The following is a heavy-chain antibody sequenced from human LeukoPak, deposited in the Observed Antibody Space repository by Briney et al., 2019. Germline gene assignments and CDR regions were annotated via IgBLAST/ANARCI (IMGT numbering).Heavy chain of an antibody. CDR3: ISSSSSDAFDI. CDR2: VDPEDGET. D-gene: IGHD6-6*01. CDR1: GYTFTDYY. Sequence: GASVKVSCKASGYTFTDYYMHWVQQAPGKGLEWMGRVDPEDGETIYAEKFQGRVTITADTSTDTAYMELSSLRSEDTAVYYCISSSSSDAFDIWGQGTMVTVSS. V-gene: IGHV1-69-2*01. J-gene: IGHJ3*02.